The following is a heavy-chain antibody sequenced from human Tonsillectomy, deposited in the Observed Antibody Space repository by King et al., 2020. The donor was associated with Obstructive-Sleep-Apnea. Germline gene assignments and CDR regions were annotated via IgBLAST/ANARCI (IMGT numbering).Heavy chain of an antibody. D-gene: IGHD3-16*01. V-gene: IGHV3-9*01. J-gene: IGHJ4*02. CDR1: GFSFDDYA. CDR2: ISWNSVSM. CDR3: AKRALGGVTAFDY. Sequence: VQLVESGGGLVQPGRSLRLSCAASGFSFDDYAMHWVRQAPGKGLEWVSGISWNSVSMVYADSVKGRFTISRDSAKKSLYLQMNSLRAEDTALYYCAKRALGGVTAFDYWGQGTLVTVSS.